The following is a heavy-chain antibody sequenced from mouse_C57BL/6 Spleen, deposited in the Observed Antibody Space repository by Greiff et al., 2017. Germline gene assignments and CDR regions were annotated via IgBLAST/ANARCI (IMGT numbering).Heavy chain of an antibody. V-gene: IGHV1-80*01. CDR3: GLGRRGDFDY. D-gene: IGHD4-1*01. CDR1: GYAFSSYW. J-gene: IGHJ2*01. CDR2: IYPGDGDT. Sequence: VKLQESGAELVKPGASVKISCKASGYAFSSYWMNWVKQRPGKGLEWIGQIYPGDGDTNYNGKFKGKATLTADKSSSTAYMQLSSLTSEDSAVYFCGLGRRGDFDYWGQGTTLTVSS.